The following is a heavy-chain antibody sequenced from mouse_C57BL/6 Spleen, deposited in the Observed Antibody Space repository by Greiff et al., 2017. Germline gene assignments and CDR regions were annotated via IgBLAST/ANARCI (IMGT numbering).Heavy chain of an antibody. V-gene: IGHV7-3*01. D-gene: IGHD6-1*01. Sequence: EVKLVESGGGLVQPGGSLSLSCAASGFTFTDYYMSWVRQPPGKALEWLGFIRNKANGYTTEYSASVKGRFTISRDNSQSILYLQMNALRAEDSATYYCARLSLYYFDYWGQGTTLTVSS. J-gene: IGHJ2*01. CDR2: IRNKANGYTT. CDR1: GFTFTDYY. CDR3: ARLSLYYFDY.